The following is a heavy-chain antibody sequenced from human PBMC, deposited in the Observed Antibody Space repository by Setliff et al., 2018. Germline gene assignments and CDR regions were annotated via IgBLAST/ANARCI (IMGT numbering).Heavy chain of an antibody. CDR2: MNPNSGNT. Sequence: ASVKVSCKASGYTFTSYDINWVRQATGQGLEWMGWMNPNSGNTGYAQKFQGRVTMTRDTSTSTVYMELSSLRSEDTAVYYCARGGIGFSEITIFGVALYWFDPWGQGTLVTSPQ. V-gene: IGHV1-8*02. CDR3: ARGGIGFSEITIFGVALYWFDP. J-gene: IGHJ5*02. D-gene: IGHD3-3*01. CDR1: GYTFTSYD.